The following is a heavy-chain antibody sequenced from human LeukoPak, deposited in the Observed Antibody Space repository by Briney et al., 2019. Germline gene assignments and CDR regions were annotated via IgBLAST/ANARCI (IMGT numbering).Heavy chain of an antibody. Sequence: SETLSLTCTVSGGSISSNSYYWGWIRQPPGKGLEWIGSIYYSGSTYYNPSLKSRVTISVDTSKNQFSLKLSSVTAADTAVYYCARVYSSGWYYFDYWGQGALVTVSS. CDR2: IYYSGST. D-gene: IGHD6-19*01. J-gene: IGHJ4*02. CDR1: GGSISSNSYY. CDR3: ARVYSSGWYYFDY. V-gene: IGHV4-39*07.